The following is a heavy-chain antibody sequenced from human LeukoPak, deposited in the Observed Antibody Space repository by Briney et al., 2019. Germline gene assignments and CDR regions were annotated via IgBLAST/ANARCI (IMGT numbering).Heavy chain of an antibody. CDR3: ASPGEKDYYFDY. V-gene: IGHV1-46*01. J-gene: IGHJ4*02. Sequence: ASVKLSCKASGYTFTSYYMHWVRQAPGQGLEWMGIINPSGGSTSYAQKFQGRVTMTRDTSTSTVYMELSSLRSEDTAVYYCASPGEKDYYFDYWGQGTPVTVSS. CDR2: INPSGGST. CDR1: GYTFTSYY. D-gene: IGHD3-16*01.